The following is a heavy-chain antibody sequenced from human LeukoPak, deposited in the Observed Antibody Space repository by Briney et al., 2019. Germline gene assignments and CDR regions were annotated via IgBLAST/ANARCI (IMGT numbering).Heavy chain of an antibody. CDR2: ITSSNNHI. CDR1: GFTFSTYA. J-gene: IGHJ2*01. D-gene: IGHD1-26*01. CDR3: VTTWGAHYWYFDL. Sequence: GGSLRLSCAASGFTFSTYAMSWVRQAPGKGLEWVSSITSSNNHIYYADSVKGRFTISRDNAKNSLYLQMNSLRGEDTSVYYCVTTWGAHYWYFDLWGRGALVTVSS. V-gene: IGHV3-21*01.